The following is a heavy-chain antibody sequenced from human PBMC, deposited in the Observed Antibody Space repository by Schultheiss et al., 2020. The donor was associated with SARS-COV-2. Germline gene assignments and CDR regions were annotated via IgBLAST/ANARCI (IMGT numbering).Heavy chain of an antibody. J-gene: IGHJ4*02. D-gene: IGHD3-16*01. CDR3: ARDLGYFDY. CDR2: IYYSGST. V-gene: IGHV4-39*02. CDR1: GGSISSGTYY. Sequence: SETLSLTCTVSGGSISSGTYYWGFIRQPPGQGLEWIGSIYYSGSTYYNPSLKSRVSISVDTSKNQFSLKLSSVTAADTAVYYCARDLGYFDYWGQGTQVTVSS.